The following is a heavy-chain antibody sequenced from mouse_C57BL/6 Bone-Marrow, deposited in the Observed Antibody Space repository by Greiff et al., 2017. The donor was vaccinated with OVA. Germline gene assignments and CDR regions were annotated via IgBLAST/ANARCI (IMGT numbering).Heavy chain of an antibody. J-gene: IGHJ1*03. CDR1: GFTFSSYT. V-gene: IGHV5-9*01. Sequence: EVKLVESGGGLVKPGGSLKLSCAASGFTFSSYTMSWVRQTPEKRLEWVATISGGGGNTYYLDSVKGRFTISRDNAKNTLYLQMSSLRSEDTALYYCARQGFYGSSYRYFDVWGTGTTVTVSS. CDR2: ISGGGGNT. D-gene: IGHD1-1*01. CDR3: ARQGFYGSSYRYFDV.